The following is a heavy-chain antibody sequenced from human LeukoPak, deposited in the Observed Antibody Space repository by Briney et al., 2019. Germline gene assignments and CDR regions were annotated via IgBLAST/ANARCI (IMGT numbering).Heavy chain of an antibody. V-gene: IGHV3-30-3*01. CDR3: AKGYLRELVSFFDY. Sequence: GGSLRLSCAASGFTFSSYAIHWVRQAPGKGLEWVAVISYDGSNKYYADSVKGRFTISRDNSKNTLYLQMNSLRAEDTAVYYCAKGYLRELVSFFDYWGQGTLVTVSS. J-gene: IGHJ4*02. CDR2: ISYDGSNK. D-gene: IGHD3-9*01. CDR1: GFTFSSYA.